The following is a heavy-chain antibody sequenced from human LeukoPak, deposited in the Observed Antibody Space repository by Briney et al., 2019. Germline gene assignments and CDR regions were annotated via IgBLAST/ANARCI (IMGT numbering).Heavy chain of an antibody. CDR1: GGSISSGGYS. V-gene: IGHV4-30-2*01. CDR2: IYHSGST. CDR3: ARRRITMVRGVIIKGAPYFDY. Sequence: PSQTLSLTCAVSGGSISSGGYSWSWIRQPPGKGLAWIGYIYHSGSTYYNPSLTGQVTISVDRSKKQFSLKLSSVSAADTAVYYCARRRITMVRGVIIKGAPYFDYWGQGTLVTVSS. D-gene: IGHD3-10*01. J-gene: IGHJ4*02.